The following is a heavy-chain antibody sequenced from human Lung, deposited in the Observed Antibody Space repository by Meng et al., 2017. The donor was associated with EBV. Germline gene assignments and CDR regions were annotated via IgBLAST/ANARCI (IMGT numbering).Heavy chain of an antibody. Sequence: QVQLVQSGSELKKPGASVRISCKASGYTFTTYGMNWVRQAPGQGLEWMGWINTNTGKPTYAQGLTGRFVFSLDTSVSTAYLQISSLKAEDTAVYYCARDSEAADYWGQGTLVTVDS. CDR2: INTNTGKP. CDR1: GYTFTTYG. J-gene: IGHJ4*02. D-gene: IGHD6-25*01. V-gene: IGHV7-4-1*02. CDR3: ARDSEAADY.